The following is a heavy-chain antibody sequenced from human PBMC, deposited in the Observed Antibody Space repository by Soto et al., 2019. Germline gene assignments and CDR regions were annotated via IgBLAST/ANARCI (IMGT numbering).Heavy chain of an antibody. CDR1: GYTFTSYA. J-gene: IGHJ3*02. D-gene: IGHD3-22*01. Sequence: ASVKVSCKASGYTFTSYAMHWVRQAPGQRLEWMGWINAGNGNTKYSQKFQGRVTITRDTSASTAYMELSSLRSEDTAVYYCARDYYDSSGYPGTLDIWGQGTMVTVSS. CDR3: ARDYYDSSGYPGTLDI. CDR2: INAGNGNT. V-gene: IGHV1-3*01.